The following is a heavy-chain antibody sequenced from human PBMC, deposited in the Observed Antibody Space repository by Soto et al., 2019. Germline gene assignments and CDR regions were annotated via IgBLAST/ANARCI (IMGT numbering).Heavy chain of an antibody. CDR1: GGSFSGYY. CDR2: INHSGST. V-gene: IGHV4-34*01. D-gene: IGHD3-9*01. CDR3: ATDILTGYYDGMDV. Sequence: PSETLSLTCAVYGGSFSGYYWSWIRHPPGKGLEWIGEINHSGSTNYNPSLKSRVTISVDTSKNQFSLKLSSVTAADTAVYYCATDILTGYYDGMDVWGQGTTVTVSS. J-gene: IGHJ6*02.